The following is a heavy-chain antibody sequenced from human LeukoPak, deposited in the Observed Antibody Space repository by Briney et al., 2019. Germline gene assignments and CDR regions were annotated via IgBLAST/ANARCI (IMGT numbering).Heavy chain of an antibody. CDR2: IFRTGST. CDR3: ARLVLLWFGDQAYWFDP. J-gene: IGHJ5*02. V-gene: IGHV4-39*01. Sequence: PSETLSLTCTVSGGSIGSSSYYWGWIRQPPGKGLEWIGSIFRTGSTYYTASLKSRVTISVDTSKNQFSLKLTSVTAADTAVYYCARLVLLWFGDQAYWFDPWGQGTLVTVSS. D-gene: IGHD3-10*01. CDR1: GGSIGSSSYY.